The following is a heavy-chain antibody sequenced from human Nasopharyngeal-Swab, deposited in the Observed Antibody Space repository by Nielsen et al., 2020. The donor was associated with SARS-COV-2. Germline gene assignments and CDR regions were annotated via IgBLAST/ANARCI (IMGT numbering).Heavy chain of an antibody. D-gene: IGHD3-22*01. CDR1: GFTFTNYW. CDR3: ARVLDYYDSSGYDTRDVLAL. V-gene: IGHV3-74*01. J-gene: IGHJ3*01. Sequence: GGSLRLSCAVSGFTFTNYWMHWVRRTPGKGLVWVSRINIDGSRTGYADSVKGRFTISRDNAKNTLFLQMNSLRAEDTAVYYCARVLDYYDSSGYDTRDVLALWGQGTMVTVSS. CDR2: INIDGSRT.